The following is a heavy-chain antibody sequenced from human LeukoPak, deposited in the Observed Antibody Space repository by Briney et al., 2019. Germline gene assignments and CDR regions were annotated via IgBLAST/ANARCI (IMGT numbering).Heavy chain of an antibody. CDR1: GFTFSSYG. CDR2: IRYDGSNK. J-gene: IGHJ4*02. D-gene: IGHD3-10*01. V-gene: IGHV3-30*02. Sequence: QSGGSLRLSCAASGFTFSSYGMHWVRQAPGKGLEWVAFIRYDGSNKYYADSVKGRFTISRDNSKNTLYLQMGSLRAEDMAVYYCARARGLWFGELLTSDYFDCWGQGTLVTVSS. CDR3: ARARGLWFGELLTSDYFDC.